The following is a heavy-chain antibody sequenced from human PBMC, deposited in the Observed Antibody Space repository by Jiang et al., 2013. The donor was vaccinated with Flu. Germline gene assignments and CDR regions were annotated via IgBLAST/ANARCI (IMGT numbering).Heavy chain of an antibody. D-gene: IGHD1-20*01. CDR3: AKGITVGNYYYYYGTDV. CDR2: ISYDGSNK. CDR1: SYG. J-gene: IGHJ6*02. Sequence: SYGMHWVRQAPGKGLEWVAVISYDGSNKYYADSVKGRFTISRDNSKNTLYLQMNSLRAEDTAVYYCAKGITVGNYYYYYGTDVWGQGTTVTVSS. V-gene: IGHV3-30*18.